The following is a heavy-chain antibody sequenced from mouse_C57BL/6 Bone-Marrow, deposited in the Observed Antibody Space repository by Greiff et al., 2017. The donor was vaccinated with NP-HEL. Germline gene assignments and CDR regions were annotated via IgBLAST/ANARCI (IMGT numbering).Heavy chain of an antibody. CDR3: ARYSNFFDY. Sequence: EVMLVESGGGLVQPGGSLKLSCAASGFTFSDYGMAWVRQAPRKGPEWVAFISNLAYSIYYADTVTGRVTISRENAKNTLYLEMSSLRSEDTAMYYCARYSNFFDYWGQGTTLTVSS. CDR1: GFTFSDYG. V-gene: IGHV5-15*04. J-gene: IGHJ2*01. D-gene: IGHD2-5*01. CDR2: ISNLAYSI.